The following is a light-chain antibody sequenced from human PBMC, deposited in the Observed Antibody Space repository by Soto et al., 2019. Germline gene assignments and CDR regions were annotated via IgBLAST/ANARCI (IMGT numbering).Light chain of an antibody. V-gene: IGKV3-20*01. Sequence: ENVLTQSPGTLSLSPEERATLSCRASQVTSRYLSWYQQRPGQAPRLLIYGASSRATGIPDRLSGSGSGTDFTLTISRLEPEDFAVYYCQQYSTSPISFGQGTRLEIK. CDR3: QQYSTSPIS. CDR2: GAS. J-gene: IGKJ5*01. CDR1: QVTSRY.